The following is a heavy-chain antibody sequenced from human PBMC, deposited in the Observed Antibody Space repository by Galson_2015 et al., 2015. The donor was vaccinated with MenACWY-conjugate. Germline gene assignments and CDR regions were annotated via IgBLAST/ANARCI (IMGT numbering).Heavy chain of an antibody. CDR1: GFSFSSYG. J-gene: IGHJ4*02. CDR2: IWHDGTNK. CDR3: ARDPGSDAPIDH. V-gene: IGHV3-33*01. Sequence: SLRLSCAASGFSFSSYGIHWVRQAPGKGLEWVAVIWHDGTNKYYADSVKGRFTISRDNSQNTLYLQMNSLRAEDSAVYYCARDPGSDAPIDHWGQGTLGTV. D-gene: IGHD2-2*01.